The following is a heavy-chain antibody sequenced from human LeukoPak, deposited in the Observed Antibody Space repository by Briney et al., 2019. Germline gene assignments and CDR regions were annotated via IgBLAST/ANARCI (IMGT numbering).Heavy chain of an antibody. V-gene: IGHV1-69*13. D-gene: IGHD3/OR15-3a*01. CDR2: IIPIFGTA. CDR1: GGTFSSYA. J-gene: IGHJ6*02. CDR3: ARDRGRVSYGMDV. Sequence: ASVKVSCKASGGTFSSYAISWVRQAPGQGLEWMGGIIPIFGTANYAQKFQGRVTITADESTSTAYMELSSLRSEDAAVYYCARDRGRVSYGMDVWGQGTTVTVSS.